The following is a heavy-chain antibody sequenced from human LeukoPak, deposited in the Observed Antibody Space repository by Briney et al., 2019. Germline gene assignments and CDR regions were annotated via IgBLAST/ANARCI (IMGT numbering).Heavy chain of an antibody. CDR3: ATDGAGFDS. CDR2: INIGGTNT. V-gene: IGHV3-11*01. Sequence: GGSLRLSCAASGFTFNDYYMSWIRQAPGKGLEWLSYINIGGTNTHYADSVKGRFTISRDNAKKSLYLEMNNLRAEDTAVYYCATDGAGFDSWGQGVLVTVSS. CDR1: GFTFNDYY. J-gene: IGHJ5*02.